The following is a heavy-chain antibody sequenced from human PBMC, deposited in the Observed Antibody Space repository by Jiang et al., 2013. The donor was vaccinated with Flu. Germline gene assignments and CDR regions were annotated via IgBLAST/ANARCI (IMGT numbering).Heavy chain of an antibody. CDR1: GDSVSSNSAA. CDR3: ARVPIAAAGYYYYYGMDV. Sequence: QTLSLTCAISGDSVSSNSAAWNWIRQSPSRGLEWLGRTYYRSKWYNDYAVSVKSRITINPDTSKNQFSLQLNSVTPEDTAVYYCARVPIAAAGYYYYYGMDVWGQGTTVTVSS. D-gene: IGHD6-13*01. CDR2: TYYRSKWYN. J-gene: IGHJ6*02. V-gene: IGHV6-1*01.